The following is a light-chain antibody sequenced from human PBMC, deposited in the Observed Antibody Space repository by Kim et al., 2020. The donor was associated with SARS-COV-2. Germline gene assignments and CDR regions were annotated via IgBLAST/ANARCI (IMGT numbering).Light chain of an antibody. J-gene: IGLJ3*02. Sequence: QPGTLTCTEDSTNVGNEESAWLHQHPGHPPKLLSYRNNNRPSGISERFSASRSGNTAPLAITGLQPEDEADYYCSAWDSSLSAWVFGGGTQLTVL. V-gene: IGLV10-54*01. CDR2: RNN. CDR3: SAWDSSLSAWV. CDR1: STNVGNEE.